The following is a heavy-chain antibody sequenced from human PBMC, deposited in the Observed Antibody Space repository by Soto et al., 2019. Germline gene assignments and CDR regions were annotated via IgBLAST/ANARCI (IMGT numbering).Heavy chain of an antibody. V-gene: IGHV3-30*03. CDR3: ASSIIAVAVNWYFDL. CDR1: GFSFSSYG. D-gene: IGHD6-19*01. Sequence: GGSLRLSCEASGFSFSSYGMHWVRQAPGKGLEWLAVISFDGSGKNHADSVKGRFIISRDNAKNSLYLQMNSLRDEDTAVYYCASSIIAVAVNWYFDLWGRGTLVTVSS. CDR2: ISFDGSGK. J-gene: IGHJ2*01.